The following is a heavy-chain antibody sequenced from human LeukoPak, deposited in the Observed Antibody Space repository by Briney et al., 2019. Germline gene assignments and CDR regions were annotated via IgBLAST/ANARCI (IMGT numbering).Heavy chain of an antibody. D-gene: IGHD3-9*01. Sequence: ASVKVSCKASGYTFTSYDINWVRQATGQGLEWMGWMNPNSGNTGYAQKFQGRVTMTRNTSISTAYMELSSLRSEDTAVYYCARAHYDILTGYFWFDPWGQGTLVTVSS. CDR3: ARAHYDILTGYFWFDP. V-gene: IGHV1-8*01. CDR2: MNPNSGNT. CDR1: GYTFTSYD. J-gene: IGHJ5*02.